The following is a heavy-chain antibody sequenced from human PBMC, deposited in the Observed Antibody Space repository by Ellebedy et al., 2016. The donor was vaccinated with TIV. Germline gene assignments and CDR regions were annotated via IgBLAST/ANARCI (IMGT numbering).Heavy chain of an antibody. J-gene: IGHJ6*02. CDR3: ARDAYTYAMDV. Sequence: GESLKISCAVSGFTFSTYWMSWARQAPGKGLEWVATIKQDGSEIHYVVSVKGRFTISRDNAKNSLYLQMNSLRVEDTALYYCARDAYTYAMDVWGQGTTVTVSS. V-gene: IGHV3-7*03. CDR2: IKQDGSEI. D-gene: IGHD2-21*01. CDR1: GFTFSTYW.